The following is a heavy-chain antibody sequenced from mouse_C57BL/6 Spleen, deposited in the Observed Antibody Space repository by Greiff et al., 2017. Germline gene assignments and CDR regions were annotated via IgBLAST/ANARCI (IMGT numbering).Heavy chain of an antibody. D-gene: IGHD2-12*01. CDR2: ISDGGSYT. J-gene: IGHJ4*01. V-gene: IGHV5-4*01. CDR1: GFTFSSYA. Sequence: GQLVESGGGLVKPGGSLKLSCAASGFTFSSYAMSWVRQTPEKRLEWVATISDGGSYTYYPDNVKGRFTISRDNAKNNLYLQMSHLKSEDTAMYYCARAELYPYYAMDYWGQGTSVTVSS. CDR3: ARAELYPYYAMDY.